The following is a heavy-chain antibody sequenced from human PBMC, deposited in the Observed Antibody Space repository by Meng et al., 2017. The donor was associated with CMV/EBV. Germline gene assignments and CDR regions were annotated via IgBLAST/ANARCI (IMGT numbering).Heavy chain of an antibody. CDR2: ISAYNGNT. CDR1: GYTFTSYG. Sequence: ASVKVSCKASGYTFTSYGISWVRQAPGQGLEWMGWISAYNGNTNYAQKLQGRVTMTTDTSTSTAYMELRSLRSDDTAVYYCARRNNYNYYYYGMDVWGQGTTVTVLL. V-gene: IGHV1-18*01. J-gene: IGHJ6*02. D-gene: IGHD4-11*01. CDR3: ARRNNYNYYYYGMDV.